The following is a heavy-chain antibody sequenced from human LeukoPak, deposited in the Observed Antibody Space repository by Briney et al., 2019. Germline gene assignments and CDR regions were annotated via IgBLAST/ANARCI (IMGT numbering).Heavy chain of an antibody. CDR3: ARGPGRAMYGSGWYRYGMDV. CDR1: GGSISSGSYY. CDR2: IYTSGST. Sequence: SETLSLTCTVSGGSISSGSYYWSWIRQPAGKGLEWIGRIYTSGSTNYNPSLKSRVTISVDTSKNQFSLKLSSVTAADTAVYYCARGPGRAMYGSGWYRYGMDVWGQGTTVTVSS. J-gene: IGHJ6*02. D-gene: IGHD6-19*01. V-gene: IGHV4-61*02.